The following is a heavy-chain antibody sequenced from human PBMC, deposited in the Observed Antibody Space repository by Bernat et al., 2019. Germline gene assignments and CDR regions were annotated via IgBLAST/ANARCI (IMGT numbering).Heavy chain of an antibody. CDR1: GGSFSGYY. D-gene: IGHD4-11*01. CDR3: AGGHDYYFDL. V-gene: IGHV4-34*01. Sequence: QVQLQQWGAGLLKPSETLSLTCAVYGGSFSGYYWSWIRQPPGKGLEWIGEINHSGSTNYNPSLKSRVTISVDTSKNQFSLKLSSVTAADTAVYYCAGGHDYYFDLWGRGTLVTVSS. J-gene: IGHJ2*01. CDR2: INHSGST.